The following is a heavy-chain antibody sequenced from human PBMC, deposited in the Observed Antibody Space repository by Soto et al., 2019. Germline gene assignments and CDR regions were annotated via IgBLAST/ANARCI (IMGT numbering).Heavy chain of an antibody. CDR2: ISPLFGTA. D-gene: IGHD4-17*01. Sequence: QVQLVQSGAEVKKPGSSVKVSCKASGGTFSSYAISWVRQAPGQGLEWMAGISPLFGTADYAQKFQGRVTITADESTSTAYMELSSLRSEDTAVYYCASNYGDYRYYYGMDVWGQGTTVTVSS. V-gene: IGHV1-69*12. CDR3: ASNYGDYRYYYGMDV. J-gene: IGHJ6*02. CDR1: GGTFSSYA.